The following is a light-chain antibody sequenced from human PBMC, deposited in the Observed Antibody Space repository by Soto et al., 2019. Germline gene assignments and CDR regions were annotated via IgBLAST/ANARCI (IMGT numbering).Light chain of an antibody. J-gene: IGLJ1*01. CDR1: SSNIGSNS. CDR2: SND. V-gene: IGLV1-44*01. Sequence: QSVLTQPPSASGTPGQRVTISCPGSSSNIGSNSVNWYQQLPGTAPKLLIYSNDRRPSGVPDRFSGSKSGTSASLAISGLQSEEEADYYCAAWDDSLNGYVFGTGTKVTVL. CDR3: AAWDDSLNGYV.